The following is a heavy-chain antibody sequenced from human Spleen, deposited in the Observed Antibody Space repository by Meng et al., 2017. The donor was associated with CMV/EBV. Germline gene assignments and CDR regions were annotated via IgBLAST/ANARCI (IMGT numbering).Heavy chain of an antibody. CDR2: VTHNSGNT. CDR1: GNNFTNYD. Sequence: VCLKTTGNNFTNYDSNWVRQAPGQGLGWMGWVTHNSGNTGHAQEFQGRITMTRDTSIRTAYMELSSLRSDDTAVYYCARSGYGEFGYWGQGTLVTVSS. V-gene: IGHV1-8*01. J-gene: IGHJ4*02. D-gene: IGHD2-15*01. CDR3: ARSGYGEFGY.